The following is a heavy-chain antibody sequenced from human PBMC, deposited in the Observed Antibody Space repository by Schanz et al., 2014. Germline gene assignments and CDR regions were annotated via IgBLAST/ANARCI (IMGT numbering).Heavy chain of an antibody. CDR2: IRGSGGST. J-gene: IGHJ6*02. V-gene: IGHV3-23*01. Sequence: DVQLLESGGGLVQPGGSLRLSCAASAFALNNYDMTWVRQAPGKGLEWVSCIRGSGGSTLYADSVQGRFTISRDDSKNMLYLQMNSLRAEDTAVYYCARDRQQLVGRIGYYYGMDVWGQGTTVTVSS. CDR3: ARDRQQLVGRIGYYYGMDV. CDR1: AFALNNYD. D-gene: IGHD6-13*01.